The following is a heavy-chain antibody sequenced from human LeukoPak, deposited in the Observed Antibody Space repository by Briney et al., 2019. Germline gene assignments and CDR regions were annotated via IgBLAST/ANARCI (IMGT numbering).Heavy chain of an antibody. CDR1: GSYW. CDR3: ARVPYYYDRSGYYYVSNYFDY. D-gene: IGHD3-22*01. Sequence: PGGSLRLSCAASGSYWMHWVRQAPGKGLVWVSHINSDGSWTSYADSVKGRFTISKDNAKNTVYLQMNSLRAEDTAVYYCARVPYYYDRSGYYYVSNYFDYWGQGTRVTVSS. CDR2: INSDGSWT. J-gene: IGHJ4*02. V-gene: IGHV3-74*01.